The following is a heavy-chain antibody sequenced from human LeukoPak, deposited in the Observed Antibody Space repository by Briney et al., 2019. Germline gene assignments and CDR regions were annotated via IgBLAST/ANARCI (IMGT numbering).Heavy chain of an antibody. CDR1: GGSIISRNW. CDR2: ISHSGST. Sequence: SETLSLTCVVSGGSIISRNWWSWVRQAPGKGLEWIGEISHSGSTYYNPSLKSRVTISVDTSKNQFSLKLSSVTAADTAVYYCARGGYYGSGSPAHFDPWGQGTLVTVSS. CDR3: ARGGYYGSGSPAHFDP. D-gene: IGHD3-10*01. J-gene: IGHJ5*02. V-gene: IGHV4-4*02.